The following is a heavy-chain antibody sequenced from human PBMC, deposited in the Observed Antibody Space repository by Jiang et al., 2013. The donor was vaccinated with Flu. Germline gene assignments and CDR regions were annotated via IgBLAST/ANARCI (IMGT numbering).Heavy chain of an antibody. J-gene: IGHJ4*02. Sequence: GAEVKKPGASVKVSCKASGYTFTRNAIHWVRQAPGQRLEWMGWINVGNGNTKYSQNFQGRVTITRDTSASTAYMELGSLRSEDSAVYYCARREVRHFDYWGQGTLVTVSS. CDR3: ARREVRHFDY. V-gene: IGHV1-3*01. CDR1: GYTFTRNA. CDR2: INVGNGNT. D-gene: IGHD1-26*01.